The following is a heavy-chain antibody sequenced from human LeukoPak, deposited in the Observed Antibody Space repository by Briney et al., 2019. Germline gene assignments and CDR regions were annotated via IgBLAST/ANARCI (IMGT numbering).Heavy chain of an antibody. CDR3: ARAPVRAGATHGGYAFDI. Sequence: ASVKVSCKASGYTFTSYDINWVRQATGQGLEWMGWMNPNSGNTGYAQKFQGRVTITRNTSISTAYMELSSLRSEDTAVYYCARAPVRAGATHGGYAFDIWGQGTMVTVSS. D-gene: IGHD1-26*01. CDR1: GYTFTSYD. CDR2: MNPNSGNT. V-gene: IGHV1-8*03. J-gene: IGHJ3*02.